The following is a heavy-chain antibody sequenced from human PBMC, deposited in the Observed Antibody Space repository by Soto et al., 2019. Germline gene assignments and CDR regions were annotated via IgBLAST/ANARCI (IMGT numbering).Heavy chain of an antibody. CDR3: AKVRGVGRVFD. J-gene: IGHJ3*01. CDR1: GFTLSTYE. D-gene: IGHD1-26*01. V-gene: IGHV3-48*03. CDR2: ISNSGNTI. Sequence: PGRNPRLSCSASGFTLSTYEMNWVRQAPGKGLEWVSYISNSGNTIYYADSVKGRFTISRDNAKNSLYLQMNSLRVEDTAVCDGAKVRGVGRVFD.